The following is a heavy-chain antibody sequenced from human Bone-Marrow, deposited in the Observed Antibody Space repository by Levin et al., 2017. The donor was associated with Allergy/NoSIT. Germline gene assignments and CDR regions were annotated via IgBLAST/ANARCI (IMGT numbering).Heavy chain of an antibody. J-gene: IGHJ4*02. CDR2: RYYSGST. D-gene: IGHD5-12*01. Sequence: SQTLSLTCTVSGGSVSSGSYYWSWIRQPPGKGLEWIGYRYYSGSTSYNPSLKSRVTISADTSKNQFSLKLTSVTAADTAVYYCARDRSGSYFDYWGQGTLVTVSS. V-gene: IGHV4-61*01. CDR3: ARDRSGSYFDY. CDR1: GGSVSSGSYY.